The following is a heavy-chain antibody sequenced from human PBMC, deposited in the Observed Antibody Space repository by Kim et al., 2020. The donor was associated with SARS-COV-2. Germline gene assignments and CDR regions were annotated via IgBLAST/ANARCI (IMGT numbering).Heavy chain of an antibody. CDR1: GYTFTGYY. J-gene: IGHJ6*03. V-gene: IGHV1-2*06. Sequence: ASVKVSCKASGYTFTGYYMHWVRQAPGQGLEWMGRINPNSGGTNYAQKFQGRVTMTRDTSISTAYMELSRLRSDDTAVYYWASEVTPSTIFGVVSHYYYYYDIEVGGKGTTVTVS. CDR2: INPNSGGT. CDR3: ASEVTPSTIFGVVSHYYYYYDIEV. D-gene: IGHD3-3*01.